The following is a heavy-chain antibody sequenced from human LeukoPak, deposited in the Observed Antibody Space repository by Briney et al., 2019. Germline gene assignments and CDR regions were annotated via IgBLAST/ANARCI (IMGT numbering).Heavy chain of an antibody. D-gene: IGHD2-2*01. V-gene: IGHV3-30*02. CDR1: GFTFSSYG. CDR3: AKDLPAAYFDY. Sequence: GGSLRLSCAASGFTFSSYGMHWVRQAPGKGLEWVAFIRYDESTKFYADSVRGRFAISRDNSKTTLYLQMNSLRAEDTAVYYCAKDLPAAYFDYWGQGTLVTVSS. CDR2: IRYDESTK. J-gene: IGHJ4*02.